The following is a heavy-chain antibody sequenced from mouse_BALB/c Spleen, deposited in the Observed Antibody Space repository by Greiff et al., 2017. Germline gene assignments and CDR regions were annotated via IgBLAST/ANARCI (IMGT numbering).Heavy chain of an antibody. CDR3: ARDDGYPYYFDY. CDR1: GYTFTSYW. D-gene: IGHD2-3*01. Sequence: VQLQQSGAELAKPGASVKMSCKASGYTFTSYWMHWVKQRPGQGLEWIGYINPSTGYTEYNQKFKDKATLTADKSSSTAYMQLSSLTSEDSAVYYCARDDGYPYYFDYWGQGTTLTVSS. V-gene: IGHV1-7*01. J-gene: IGHJ2*01. CDR2: INPSTGYT.